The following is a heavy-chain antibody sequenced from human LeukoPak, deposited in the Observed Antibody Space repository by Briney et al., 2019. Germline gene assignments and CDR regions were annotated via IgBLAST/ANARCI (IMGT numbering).Heavy chain of an antibody. CDR1: GYSSTTYW. V-gene: IGHV5-51*01. Sequence: GESLKISCKGSGYSSTTYWIGWVRQMPGKGLEWMGIIYPGDSDTRYSPSFQGQITISADKSINTAYLQWNSLRASDTAMYYCARRLTTEETFDYWGQGTLVTVSS. J-gene: IGHJ4*02. CDR2: IYPGDSDT. D-gene: IGHD1-1*01. CDR3: ARRLTTEETFDY.